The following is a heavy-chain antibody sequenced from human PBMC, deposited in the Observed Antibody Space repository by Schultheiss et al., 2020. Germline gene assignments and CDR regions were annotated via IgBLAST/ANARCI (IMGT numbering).Heavy chain of an antibody. CDR2: INHSGST. Sequence: SETLSLTCTVSGGSISSSSYYWGWIRQPPGKGLEWIGEINHSGSTNYNPSLKSRVTISIDTSKNQFSLKLSSVTAADTAVYYCARYHSYDIFDYWGQGTLVTVSS. CDR1: GGSISSSSYY. V-gene: IGHV4-39*07. J-gene: IGHJ4*02. D-gene: IGHD3-9*01. CDR3: ARYHSYDIFDY.